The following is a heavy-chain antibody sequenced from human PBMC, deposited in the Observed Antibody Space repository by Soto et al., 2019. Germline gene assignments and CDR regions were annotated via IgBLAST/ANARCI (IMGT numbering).Heavy chain of an antibody. CDR2: IYYSGST. Sequence: PSETLSLTCTVSGGSISSGDYYWSWIRQPPGKGLEWIGYIYYSGSTYYNPSLKSRVTISVDTSKNQFSLKLSSVTAADTAVYYCARDPPTVGGGYYDSSGHDAFDIWGQGTMVTVSS. CDR3: ARDPPTVGGGYYDSSGHDAFDI. J-gene: IGHJ3*02. V-gene: IGHV4-30-4*01. CDR1: GGSISSGDYY. D-gene: IGHD3-22*01.